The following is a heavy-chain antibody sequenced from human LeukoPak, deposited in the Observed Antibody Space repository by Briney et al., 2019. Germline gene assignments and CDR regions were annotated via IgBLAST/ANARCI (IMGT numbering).Heavy chain of an antibody. CDR1: GFTFSSYA. CDR2: ISGSGGTT. V-gene: IGHV3-23*01. Sequence: GGSLRLSCADSGFTFSSYAVSWVRQAPGKGLEWVSVISGSGGTTYYADSVKGRFTISRDNSKNTLYLQMNSLRAEDTAVYYGARDLAFSHYYYYMHVWGKGTTVTVSS. D-gene: IGHD5-12*01. CDR3: ARDLAFSHYYYYMHV. J-gene: IGHJ6*03.